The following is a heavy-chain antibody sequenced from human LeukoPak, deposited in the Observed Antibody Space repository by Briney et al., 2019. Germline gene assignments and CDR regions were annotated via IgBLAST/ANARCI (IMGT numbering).Heavy chain of an antibody. CDR1: GFTFRNYV. Sequence: GGSLRLSCAASGFTFRNYVIHWVRQAPGKGLEWVAITSSDLNVKLYADSVKGRFTISRDNSRSTLYLQMNSLRPEDTAIYYCAREGYYGSGSPPSLYFDYWGQGTLVTVSS. CDR2: TSSDLNVK. V-gene: IGHV3-30-3*01. CDR3: AREGYYGSGSPPSLYFDY. J-gene: IGHJ4*02. D-gene: IGHD3-10*01.